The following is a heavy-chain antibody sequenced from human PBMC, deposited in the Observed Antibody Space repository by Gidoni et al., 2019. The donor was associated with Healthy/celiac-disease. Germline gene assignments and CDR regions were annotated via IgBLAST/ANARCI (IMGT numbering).Heavy chain of an antibody. CDR2: ISGSGGST. CDR1: GFTFSSYA. J-gene: IGHJ3*02. CDR3: AKSSGSYRGAFDI. D-gene: IGHD1-26*01. V-gene: IGHV3-23*01. Sequence: EVQLLESGGGLVQPGGSLRLSCAASGFTFSSYAMSWVRQAPGKGLEWVSAISGSGGSTYYADSVKGRFTIFRDNSKNTLYLQMNSLRAEDTAGYYCAKSSGSYRGAFDIWGQGTMVTVSS.